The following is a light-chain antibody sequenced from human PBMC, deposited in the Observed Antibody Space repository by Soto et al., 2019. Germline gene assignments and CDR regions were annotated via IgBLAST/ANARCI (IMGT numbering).Light chain of an antibody. CDR2: AAS. CDR3: QESYNRPWT. J-gene: IGKJ1*01. Sequence: DIPKTQSPSSLSAYVGARVPITCRASQTIGSYLNGYQLKPGKAPKVLIYAASSLQSGVPSRFSGSGSGTGFTLTINCLQPEDFATDFCQESYNRPWTLGQGTKVDI. CDR1: QTIGSY. V-gene: IGKV1-39*01.